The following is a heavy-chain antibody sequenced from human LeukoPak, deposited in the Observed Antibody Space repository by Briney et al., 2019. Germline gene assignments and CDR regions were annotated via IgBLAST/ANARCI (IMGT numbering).Heavy chain of an antibody. CDR3: AKRDRGGWFDH. CDR1: GGSIRSHH. V-gene: IGHV4-59*11. J-gene: IGHJ5*02. Sequence: PSETLSLTCTVSGGSIRSHHWTWIRQAPGKRLEWIGYTFYTGATYYNPSLRSRVTISIDTSKNQFSLKVTSVTTADTAVYYCAKRDRGGWFDHWGQGTLVTVSS. CDR2: TFYTGAT. D-gene: IGHD1-1*01.